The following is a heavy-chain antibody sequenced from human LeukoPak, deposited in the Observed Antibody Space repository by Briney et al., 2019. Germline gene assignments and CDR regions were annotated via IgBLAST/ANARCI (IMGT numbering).Heavy chain of an antibody. J-gene: IGHJ4*02. CDR3: ARGPSGWKRRNFDY. CDR2: INHSGST. Sequence: SETLSLTCAVYGGSFSGYYWSWIRQPPGKGLEWIGEINHSGSTNYNPSLKSRVTISVDTSKNQFSLKLSSVTAADTAVYYCARGPSGWKRRNFDYWGQGTLVTVSS. CDR1: GGSFSGYY. D-gene: IGHD6-19*01. V-gene: IGHV4-34*01.